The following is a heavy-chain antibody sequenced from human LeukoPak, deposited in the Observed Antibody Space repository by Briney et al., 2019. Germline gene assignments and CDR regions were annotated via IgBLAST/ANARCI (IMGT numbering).Heavy chain of an antibody. CDR3: ATQGLLRGTFDY. CDR1: GGTFSSYA. CDR2: IIPIFGTA. D-gene: IGHD3-22*01. Sequence: SVKVSCKASGGTFSSYAISRVRQAPGQGLEWMGGIIPIFGTANYAQKFQGRVTITADEPTSTAYMELSSLRSEDTAVYYCATQGLLRGTFDYWGQGTLVTVSS. J-gene: IGHJ4*02. V-gene: IGHV1-69*13.